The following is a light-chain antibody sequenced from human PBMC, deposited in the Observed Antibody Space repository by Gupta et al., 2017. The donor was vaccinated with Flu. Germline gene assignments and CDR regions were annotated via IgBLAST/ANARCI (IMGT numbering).Light chain of an antibody. J-gene: IGKJ1*01. Sequence: GTRPLSPGDRATLSGRASQSLTSSYVAWYQQKPGQSPKLLIFGASSRATGIPDRFSGGGSGTDFTLTISRLEPEDIAIYYCQQYALSPKTFGQGTKVEV. CDR2: GAS. CDR3: QQYALSPKT. CDR1: QSLTSSY. V-gene: IGKV3-20*01.